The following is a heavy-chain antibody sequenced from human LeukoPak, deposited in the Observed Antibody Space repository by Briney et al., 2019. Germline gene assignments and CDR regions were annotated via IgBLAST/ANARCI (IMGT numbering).Heavy chain of an antibody. CDR3: ARDVNPGYCDSSGYSY. CDR1: GYTFTSYG. V-gene: IGHV1-18*01. Sequence: ASVKVSCKASGYTFTSYGISWVRQAPGQGLEWMGWISAYNGNTNYAQKLQGRVTMTTDTSTSTAYMELRSLRSDDTAVYYCARDVNPGYCDSSGYSYWGQGALATVSS. J-gene: IGHJ4*02. CDR2: ISAYNGNT. D-gene: IGHD3-22*01.